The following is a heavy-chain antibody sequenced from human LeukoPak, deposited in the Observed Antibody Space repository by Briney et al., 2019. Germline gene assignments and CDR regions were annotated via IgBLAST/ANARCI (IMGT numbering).Heavy chain of an antibody. CDR1: GGSISSYY. Sequence: PSETLSLTCTVSGGSISSYYWSWIRQPPGKGLEWIGYIYYSGSTNYNPSLKSRVTISVDTSKNQFSLKLSSVTAADTAVYYCARHSSYYGSTVWYFDLWGRGTLVTVSS. J-gene: IGHJ2*01. CDR2: IYYSGST. V-gene: IGHV4-59*08. CDR3: ARHSSYYGSTVWYFDL. D-gene: IGHD3-10*01.